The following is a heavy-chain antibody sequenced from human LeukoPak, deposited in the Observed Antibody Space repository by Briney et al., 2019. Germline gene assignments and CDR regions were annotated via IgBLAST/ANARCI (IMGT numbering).Heavy chain of an antibody. CDR1: GGSFSGYY. CDR3: ASLTANFDY. CDR2: INHSGST. D-gene: IGHD2-21*02. V-gene: IGHV4-34*01. Sequence: SETLSLTCAVYGGSFSGYYWSWIRQPPGKGLEWIGEINHSGSTNYNPSLKSRVTISVDTSKNQFSLKLSSVTAADTAVYYCASLTANFDYWGQGTLVTVPS. J-gene: IGHJ4*02.